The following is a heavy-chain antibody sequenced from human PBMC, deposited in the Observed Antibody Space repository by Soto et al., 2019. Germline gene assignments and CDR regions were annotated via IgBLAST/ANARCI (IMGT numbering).Heavy chain of an antibody. CDR2: IYYSGST. J-gene: IGHJ5*02. CDR1: GGSISSGGYY. D-gene: IGHD5-12*01. CDR3: AREEGGGYDHRWYDP. V-gene: IGHV4-31*03. Sequence: SETLSLTCTFSGGSISSGGYYWSWIRQHPGKGLEWIGYIYYSGSTYYNPSLKSRVTISVDTSKNQFSLKLSSVTAADTAVYYCAREEGGGYDHRWYDPWGQGTLVTVSS.